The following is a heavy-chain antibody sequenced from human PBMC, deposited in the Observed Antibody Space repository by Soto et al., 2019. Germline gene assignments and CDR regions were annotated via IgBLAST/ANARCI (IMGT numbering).Heavy chain of an antibody. CDR2: ISSSSSTI. CDR3: ARDDYGDYGKHDY. J-gene: IGHJ4*02. V-gene: IGHV3-48*01. Sequence: GGSLRLSCAASGFTFSSYSMNWVRQAPGKGLEWVSYISSSSSTIYYADSVKGRFTISRDNAKNSLYLQMNSLRAEDTAVYYCARDDYGDYGKHDYWGQGTLVTVSS. CDR1: GFTFSSYS. D-gene: IGHD4-17*01.